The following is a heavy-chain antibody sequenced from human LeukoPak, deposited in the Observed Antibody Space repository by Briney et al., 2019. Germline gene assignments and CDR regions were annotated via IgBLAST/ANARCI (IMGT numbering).Heavy chain of an antibody. CDR2: IYYSGST. CDR3: ARARIRDCSSTSCYLGVYYYYYMDV. Sequence: SETLSLTCTVSGGSISSYYWSRIRQPPGKGLEWIGYIYYSGSTNYNPSLKSRVTMSVDTSKNQFSLKLSSVTAADTAVYYCARARIRDCSSTSCYLGVYYYYYMDVWGKGTTVTVSS. J-gene: IGHJ6*03. V-gene: IGHV4-59*12. D-gene: IGHD2-2*01. CDR1: GGSISSYY.